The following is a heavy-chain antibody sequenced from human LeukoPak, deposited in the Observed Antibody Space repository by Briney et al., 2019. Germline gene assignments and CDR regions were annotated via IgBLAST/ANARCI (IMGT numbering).Heavy chain of an antibody. Sequence: SGTLSLTCTVSGGSISSSSGFYWGWIRQPPGKGLEWIGYIYYSGRTDYNPSLKSRVTMSIDTSKNQFSLKVTSVTAADTAVYYRGRRRVESATITEDNWFDPWGQGTLVTVSS. CDR3: GRRRVESATITEDNWFDP. J-gene: IGHJ5*02. D-gene: IGHD5-24*01. CDR2: IYYSGRT. CDR1: GGSISSSSGFY. V-gene: IGHV4-61*05.